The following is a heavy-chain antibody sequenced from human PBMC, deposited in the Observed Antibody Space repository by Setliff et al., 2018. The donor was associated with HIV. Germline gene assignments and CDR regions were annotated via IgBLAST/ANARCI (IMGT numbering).Heavy chain of an antibody. V-gene: IGHV3-9*01. Sequence: GGSLRLSCTSSGFNFDDFGMAWVRQAPGKGLQWVSGMSWNSGTIAYADSVKGRFTISRDNAKNSLYLQMTSLGPDDTAFYYCVKGAATIHYGFEYWGQGDLVTVSS. CDR3: VKGAATIHYGFEY. D-gene: IGHD5-12*01. J-gene: IGHJ4*02. CDR1: GFNFDDFG. CDR2: MSWNSGTI.